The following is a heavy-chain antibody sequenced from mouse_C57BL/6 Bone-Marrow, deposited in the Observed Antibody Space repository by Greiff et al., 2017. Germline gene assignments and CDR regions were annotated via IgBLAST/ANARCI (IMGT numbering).Heavy chain of an antibody. V-gene: IGHV1-64*01. CDR2: IHPNSGST. D-gene: IGHD2-10*01. Sequence: VQLQQSGAELVKPGASVKLSCKASGYTFTSYWMNWVKQRPGQGLEWIGMIHPNSGSTNYNEKFKSKAALNVDKSSSTAYMQLSSLTSEDSAVYYCERNLLFYFDYWGQDTTLSVSS. CDR1: GYTFTSYW. CDR3: ERNLLFYFDY. J-gene: IGHJ2*01.